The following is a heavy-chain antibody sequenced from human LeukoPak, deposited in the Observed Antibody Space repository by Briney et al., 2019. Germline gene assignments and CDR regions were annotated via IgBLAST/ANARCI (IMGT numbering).Heavy chain of an antibody. V-gene: IGHV4-34*01. CDR3: ARAPPTVTTLATWFDP. J-gene: IGHJ5*02. D-gene: IGHD4-17*01. CDR1: GGSFSGYY. Sequence: PSETLSLTCAVYGGSFSGYYWSWIRQPPGKGLEWIGEINHSGSTNYNPSLKSRVTISVDTSKNQFSLKLSSVTAADTAVYYCARAPPTVTTLATWFDPWGQGTLVTVSS. CDR2: INHSGST.